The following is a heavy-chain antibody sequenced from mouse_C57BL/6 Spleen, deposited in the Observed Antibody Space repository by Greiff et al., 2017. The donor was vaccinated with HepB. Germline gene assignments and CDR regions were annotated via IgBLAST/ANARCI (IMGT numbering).Heavy chain of an antibody. CDR2: IYPGDGDT. CDR3: AREERDYDRFAY. V-gene: IGHV1-80*01. CDR1: GYAFSSYW. D-gene: IGHD2-4*01. J-gene: IGHJ3*01. Sequence: VKLMESGAELVKPGASVKISCKASGYAFSSYWMNWVKQRPGKGLEWIGQIYPGDGDTNYNGKFKGKATLTADKSSSTAYMQLSSLTSEDSAVYFCAREERDYDRFAYWGQGTLVTVSA.